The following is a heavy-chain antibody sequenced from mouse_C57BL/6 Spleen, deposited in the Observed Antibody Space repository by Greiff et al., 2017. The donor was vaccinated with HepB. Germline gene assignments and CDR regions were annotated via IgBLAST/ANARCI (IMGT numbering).Heavy chain of an antibody. D-gene: IGHD1-1*01. CDR2: ISYDGSN. Sequence: DVQLQESGPGLVKPSQSLSLTCSVTGYSITSGYYWNWIRQFPGNKLEWMGYISYDGSNNYNPSLKNRISITRDTSKNQFFLKLNSVTTEDTATYYCARNYGSQAWFAYWGQGTLVTVSA. V-gene: IGHV3-6*01. CDR3: ARNYGSQAWFAY. J-gene: IGHJ3*01. CDR1: GYSITSGYY.